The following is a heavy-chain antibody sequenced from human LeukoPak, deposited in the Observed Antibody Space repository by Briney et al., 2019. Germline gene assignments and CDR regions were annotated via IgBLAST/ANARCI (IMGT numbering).Heavy chain of an antibody. CDR3: ARGVSAMVTYYFDY. J-gene: IGHJ4*02. D-gene: IGHD5-18*01. CDR1: GFTFSSYE. V-gene: IGHV3-48*03. CDR2: ISSSGSTI. Sequence: GGSLRLSCAASGFTFSSYEMNWVRQAPGKGLEWVSYISSSGSTIYYADSVKGRFTISRDNAKNSLYLQMNSLRAEDTAVYYCARGVSAMVTYYFDYWGQGTLVTVSS.